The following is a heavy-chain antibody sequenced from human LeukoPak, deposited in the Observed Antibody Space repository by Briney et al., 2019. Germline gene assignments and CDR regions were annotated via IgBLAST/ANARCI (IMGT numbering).Heavy chain of an antibody. CDR2: INHSGST. J-gene: IGHJ4*02. D-gene: IGHD2-2*01. CDR1: GVSFSGYY. Sequence: PSETLSLTCAVYGVSFSGYYWSWIRQPPGKGLEWVGEINHSGSTYYNPSLKSRVTISVDTSKNQFSLKLSSVTAADTAVYFCARGYCSSSSCYARFLDYWGQGTLVTVSS. V-gene: IGHV4-34*01. CDR3: ARGYCSSSSCYARFLDY.